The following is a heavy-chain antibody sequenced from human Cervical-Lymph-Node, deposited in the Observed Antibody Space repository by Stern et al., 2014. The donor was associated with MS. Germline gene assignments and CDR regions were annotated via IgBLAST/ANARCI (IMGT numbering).Heavy chain of an antibody. Sequence: VQLVESGAGVKKPGESLKISCKGAGYRFTSHWIVWVRQMPGKGLEWMGGVHPADSDTRYSPSFQGHVTISVDKSINTAYLQWSSLKASDTAVYYCARHSDITATTDAWGQGTLVTVSS. D-gene: IGHD1-7*01. J-gene: IGHJ5*02. CDR3: ARHSDITATTDA. CDR1: GYRFTSHW. V-gene: IGHV5-51*01. CDR2: VHPADSDT.